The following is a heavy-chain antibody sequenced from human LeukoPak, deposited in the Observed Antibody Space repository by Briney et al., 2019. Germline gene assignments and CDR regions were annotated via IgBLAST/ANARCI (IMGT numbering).Heavy chain of an antibody. Sequence: GGSVRLSCAASGFTFSDSYMSWIRQSPGKGLEWISYISSSGETIYYADSMKGRFTISRDNAKNSLYLHINSLSAEDTAVYYCARNLPVRNDGWPLFDYWGQGSLVTVSS. V-gene: IGHV3-11*01. J-gene: IGHJ4*02. CDR3: ARNLPVRNDGWPLFDY. CDR1: GFTFSDSY. D-gene: IGHD1-1*01. CDR2: ISSSGETI.